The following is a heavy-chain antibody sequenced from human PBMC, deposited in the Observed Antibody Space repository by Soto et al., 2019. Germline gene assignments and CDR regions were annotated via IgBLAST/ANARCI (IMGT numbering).Heavy chain of an antibody. CDR1: GGTFSSYA. V-gene: IGHV1-69*13. D-gene: IGHD3-22*01. Sequence: GASVKVSCKASGGTFSSYAISWVRQAPGQGLEWMGGIIPIFGTANYAQKFQGRVTIAADESTSTAYMELSSLRSEDTAVYYCARAARWDYYDSSGLRGAFDIWGQGTMVTVSS. J-gene: IGHJ3*02. CDR2: IIPIFGTA. CDR3: ARAARWDYYDSSGLRGAFDI.